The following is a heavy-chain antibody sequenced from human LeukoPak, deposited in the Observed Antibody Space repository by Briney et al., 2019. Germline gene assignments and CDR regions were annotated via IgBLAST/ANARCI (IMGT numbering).Heavy chain of an antibody. V-gene: IGHV3-15*01. Sequence: GGSVRLSCAASGLTFRNSWMSWVRQAPGKGLEWVGRIKSETDGGTTDYAAPVKGRFTISRDDSKNMLYLQMNSLKTEDSAVYYCTTDPGDYEIYWGQATLLTVSS. CDR2: IKSETDGGTT. CDR3: TTDPGDYEIY. CDR1: GLTFRNSW. D-gene: IGHD4-17*01. J-gene: IGHJ4*01.